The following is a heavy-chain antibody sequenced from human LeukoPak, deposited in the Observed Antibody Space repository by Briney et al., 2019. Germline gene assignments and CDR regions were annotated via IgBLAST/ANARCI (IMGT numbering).Heavy chain of an antibody. J-gene: IGHJ4*02. CDR1: GYTFTGYY. D-gene: IGHD3-22*01. V-gene: IGHV1-2*06. CDR2: INPNSGGT. Sequence: GASVKVSCKASGYTFTGYYMHWVRQAPGQGLEWMGRINPNSGGTNYAQRFQGRVAMTRDTSISTAYMELSRLRSDDTAVYYCARIIYYYDSSGIEGRSDYWGQGTLVTVSS. CDR3: ARIIYYYDSSGIEGRSDY.